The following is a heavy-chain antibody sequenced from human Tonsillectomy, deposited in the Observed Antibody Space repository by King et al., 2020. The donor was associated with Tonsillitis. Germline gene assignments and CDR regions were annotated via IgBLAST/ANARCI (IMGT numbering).Heavy chain of an antibody. CDR2: ISYDGSDK. V-gene: IGHV3-30*04. D-gene: IGHD3-10*01. CDR3: ARGRSTYIIDACDI. CDR1: GFTFSTYA. J-gene: IGHJ3*02. Sequence: VQLVESGGGVVQPGRSLRLSCAASGFTFSTYALYWVRQAPGKGLAWVAIISYDGSDKHYADSVKGRFTISRDNSKNTLYLQMSSLRTEDSAVYYCARGRSTYIIDACDIWGQGTMVTVSS.